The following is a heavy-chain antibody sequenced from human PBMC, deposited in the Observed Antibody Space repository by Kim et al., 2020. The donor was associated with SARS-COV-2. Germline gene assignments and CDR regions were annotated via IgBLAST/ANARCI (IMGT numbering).Heavy chain of an antibody. V-gene: IGHV1-3*01. J-gene: IGHJ5*02. CDR2: INAGNGNT. CDR3: ARDQNSVGIAVARGWFDP. Sequence: ASVKVSCKASGYTFTSYAMHWVRQAPGQRLEWMGWINAGNGNTKYSQKFQGRVTITRDTSASTAYMELSSLRSEDTAVYYCARDQNSVGIAVARGWFDPWGQGTLVTVSS. D-gene: IGHD6-19*01. CDR1: GYTFTSYA.